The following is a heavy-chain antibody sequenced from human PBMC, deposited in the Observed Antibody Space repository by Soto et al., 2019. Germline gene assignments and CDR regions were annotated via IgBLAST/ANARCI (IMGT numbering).Heavy chain of an antibody. CDR2: ISAYNGNT. CDR1: GYTFTSYG. D-gene: IGHD3-3*01. CDR3: ARSGSITIFGVVTDYYYYGMDV. V-gene: IGHV1-18*04. J-gene: IGHJ6*02. Sequence: ASVKVSCKASGYTFTSYGISWVRQAPGQGLEWMGWISAYNGNTNYAQKLQGRVTMTTDTSTSTAYMELRSLRSDDTAVYYYARSGSITIFGVVTDYYYYGMDVWGQGTTVTVSS.